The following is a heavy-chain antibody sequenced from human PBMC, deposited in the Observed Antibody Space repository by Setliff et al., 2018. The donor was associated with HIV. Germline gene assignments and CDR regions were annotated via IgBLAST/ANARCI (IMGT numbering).Heavy chain of an antibody. CDR3: ARGLMGATTNGFFDS. CDR1: GGSISSANYY. CDR2: IYYNGNAY. Sequence: PSETLSLTCTVSGGSISSANYYWSWIRQPPGKGLEWIGYIYYNGNAYYYNPSLKSRTTISLDTSMNQFSLKLTSVTAADTAVYCCARGLMGATTNGFFDSWGEGTLVTVSS. V-gene: IGHV4-30-4*08. J-gene: IGHJ4*02. D-gene: IGHD1-26*01.